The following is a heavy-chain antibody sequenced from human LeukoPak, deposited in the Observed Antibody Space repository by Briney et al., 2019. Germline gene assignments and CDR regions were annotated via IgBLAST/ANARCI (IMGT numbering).Heavy chain of an antibody. CDR3: ARHEVTAAAGTEFDS. D-gene: IGHD6-13*01. V-gene: IGHV5-51*01. CDR1: AYSSTTHW. CDR2: IFLGDSDT. J-gene: IGHJ4*02. Sequence: GESLKISCKGSAYSSTTHWIGWVRQMPGKGLEWMGIIFLGDSDTRYSPSFQGQVTISADKSISTAYLQWSSLKASDTAIYYCARHEVTAAAGTEFDSWGQGTLVTVSS.